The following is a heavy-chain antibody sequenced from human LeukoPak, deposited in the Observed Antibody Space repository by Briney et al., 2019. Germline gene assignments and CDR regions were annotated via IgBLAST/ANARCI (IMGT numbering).Heavy chain of an antibody. J-gene: IGHJ5*02. V-gene: IGHV3-21*01. Sequence: GGSLRLSCAASGFTFSSYSMNWVRQAPGKGLEWASSISSSSSYIYYADSVEGRFTISRDNAKNSLYLQMNSLRAEDTAVYYCARGRNNWFDPWGQGTLVTVSS. CDR1: GFTFSSYS. CDR3: ARGRNNWFDP. CDR2: ISSSSSYI.